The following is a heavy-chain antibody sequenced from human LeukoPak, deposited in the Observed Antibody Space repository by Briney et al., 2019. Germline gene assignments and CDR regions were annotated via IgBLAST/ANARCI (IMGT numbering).Heavy chain of an antibody. Sequence: ESLKISCKGSGYSFTNYYIAWVRQMPGKGLEWMGIIYPGDSSTEYSPSFQGQVTISADKSISTAYLQWSGLKASDTAMYYCTAGGWTSPIDYWGQGTLVTVSS. D-gene: IGHD3/OR15-3a*01. CDR3: TAGGWTSPIDY. CDR1: GYSFTNYY. CDR2: IYPGDSST. V-gene: IGHV5-51*01. J-gene: IGHJ4*02.